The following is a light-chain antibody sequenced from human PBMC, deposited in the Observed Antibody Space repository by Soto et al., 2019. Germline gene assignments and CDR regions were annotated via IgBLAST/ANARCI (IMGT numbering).Light chain of an antibody. CDR2: YDD. V-gene: IGLV1-36*01. CDR1: SSNIGSNA. CDR3: AAWDDSTKSHV. Sequence: QSVLTQPPSVSGAPRQRVTISCSGSSSNIGSNAVNWYQQFPGKAPKLLIYYDDLLASGVPARFSGSKSGTSASLAISGLQSEDEADYYCAAWDDSTKSHVFGTGTKATV. J-gene: IGLJ1*01.